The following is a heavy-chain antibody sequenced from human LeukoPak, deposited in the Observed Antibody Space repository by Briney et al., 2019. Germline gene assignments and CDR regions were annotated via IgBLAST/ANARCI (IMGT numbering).Heavy chain of an antibody. CDR3: ARVPYNFGSGGSDGWFDP. V-gene: IGHV4-30-2*01. CDR1: GDSITTGGYS. Sequence: SPSETLSLTCEVSGDSITTGGYSWSWIRQPPGKSLEWLGYFYHSGNTYYNPSLESRVTMSIDASKNQLSLKVTSVTAADTAVYYCARVPYNFGSGGSDGWFDPWGHGSLVIVSS. D-gene: IGHD3/OR15-3a*01. CDR2: FYHSGNT. J-gene: IGHJ5*02.